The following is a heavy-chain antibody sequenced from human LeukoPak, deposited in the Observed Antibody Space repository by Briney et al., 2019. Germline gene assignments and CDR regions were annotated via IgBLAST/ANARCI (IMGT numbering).Heavy chain of an antibody. CDR1: GFTFSDHA. D-gene: IGHD3-10*02. J-gene: IGHJ6*04. Sequence: GGSLRLSCATSGFTFSDHALHWVRQAPGKGLQYVSAISRNGTRTFYADSVKGRFTISRDNAKNSLYLQMNSLRAEDTAVYYCAELGITMIGGVWGKGTTVTISS. V-gene: IGHV3-64*02. CDR2: ISRNGTRT. CDR3: AELGITMIGGV.